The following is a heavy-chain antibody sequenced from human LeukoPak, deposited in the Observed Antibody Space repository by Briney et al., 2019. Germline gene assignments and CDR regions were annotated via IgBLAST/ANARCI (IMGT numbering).Heavy chain of an antibody. J-gene: IGHJ4*02. V-gene: IGHV3-23*01. D-gene: IGHD3-10*01. CDR2: ISNTGGST. CDR1: GFTFSSYA. CDR3: ATRYGSGTYYMGY. Sequence: PGASLRLSCAASGFTFSSYAMSWVRQAPGKGLEWVSTISNTGGSTFYADSVKGRFTVSRGNSKNTLYLQMNSLRAEDTAVYYCATRYGSGTYYMGYWGQGTLVTVSS.